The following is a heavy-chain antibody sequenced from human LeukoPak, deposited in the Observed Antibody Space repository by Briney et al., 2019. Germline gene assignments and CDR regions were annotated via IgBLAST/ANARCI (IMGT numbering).Heavy chain of an antibody. V-gene: IGHV4-4*07. Sequence: SETLSLTCTVSGGSISSYYWSWIRQPAGKGLEWIGRIYTSGSTNYNPSLKSRVTMSVDTSKNQFSLKLSSVTAADTAVYYCARDKAVAGSWGPYCYYYMDVWGKGTTVTISS. CDR3: ARDKAVAGSWGPYCYYYMDV. J-gene: IGHJ6*03. D-gene: IGHD6-19*01. CDR1: GGSISSYY. CDR2: IYTSGST.